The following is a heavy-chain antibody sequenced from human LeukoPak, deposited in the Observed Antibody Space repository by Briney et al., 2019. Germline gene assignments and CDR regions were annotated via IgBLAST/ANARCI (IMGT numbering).Heavy chain of an antibody. CDR3: AREGLVAADAFDI. CDR2: INPSGGGT. Sequence: ASVKVSCKASGYTFTSYYMHWVRQAPEQGLEWMGIINPSGGGTSYAQKFQGRVTMTRDTSTSTVYMELSSLRSEDTAVYHCAREGLVAADAFDIWGQGTMVTVSS. D-gene: IGHD2-2*01. CDR1: GYTFTSYY. J-gene: IGHJ3*02. V-gene: IGHV1-46*01.